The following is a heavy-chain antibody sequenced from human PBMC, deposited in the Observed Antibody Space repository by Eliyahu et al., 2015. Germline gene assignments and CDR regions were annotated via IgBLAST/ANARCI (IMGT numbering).Heavy chain of an antibody. J-gene: IGHJ5*02. D-gene: IGHD2-15*01. CDR2: INPNSDSG. CDR3: ARSEGCGGGSCQGYTWFDP. Sequence: VQSGAEVKKPGASVKVSCKASGYTFTGFWMHWVRQTPGHGLEWMGIINPNSDSGSYAQQFQGRVTMTRDAATTTIFMVQLGVWTAEASAVYYCARSEGCGGGSCQGYTWFDPWGQGTPVTVSS. V-gene: IGHV1-46*01. CDR1: GYTFTGFW.